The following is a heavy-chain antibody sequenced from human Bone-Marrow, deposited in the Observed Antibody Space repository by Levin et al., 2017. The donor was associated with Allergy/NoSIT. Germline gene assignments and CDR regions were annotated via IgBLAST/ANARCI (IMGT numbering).Heavy chain of an antibody. D-gene: IGHD3-10*01. CDR3: ARATSDGSGSGYFDY. V-gene: IGHV4-59*01. CDR1: GGSISSYY. Sequence: PSQTLSLTCTVSGGSISSYYWSWIRQPPGKGLEWIGYIYYSGSTNYNPSLKSRVTISVDTSKNQFSLKLSSVTAADTAVYYCARATSDGSGSGYFDYWGQGTLVTVSS. CDR2: IYYSGST. J-gene: IGHJ4*02.